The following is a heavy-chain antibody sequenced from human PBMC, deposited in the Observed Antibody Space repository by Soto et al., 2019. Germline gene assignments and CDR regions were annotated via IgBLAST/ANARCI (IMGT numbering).Heavy chain of an antibody. Sequence: QVQLVESGGGVVQPGRSLRLSCAASGFTFSSYAMHWVRQAPGKGLEWVAIISYVETNKYYAESVKGRFTVSRDNSRNIVYLQMNSLRAEDTAMYYCARDRELTTRNYFNYWGQGTLVTVSS. J-gene: IGHJ4*02. D-gene: IGHD4-4*01. V-gene: IGHV3-30-3*01. CDR1: GFTFSSYA. CDR3: ARDRELTTRNYFNY. CDR2: ISYVETNK.